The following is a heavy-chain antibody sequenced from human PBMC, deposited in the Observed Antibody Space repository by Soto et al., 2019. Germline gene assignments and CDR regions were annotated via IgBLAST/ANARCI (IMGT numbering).Heavy chain of an antibody. J-gene: IGHJ6*02. D-gene: IGHD3-3*01. CDR2: INPSGGST. V-gene: IGHV1-46*01. Sequence: ASVKVSCKASRYTFTSYYMHWVRQAPGQGLEWMGIINPSGGSTSYAQKFQGRVTMTRDTSTSTVYMELSSLRSEDTAVYYCARDRITIFGVAIPHYYYYGMDVWGQGTTVTVSS. CDR1: RYTFTSYY. CDR3: ARDRITIFGVAIPHYYYYGMDV.